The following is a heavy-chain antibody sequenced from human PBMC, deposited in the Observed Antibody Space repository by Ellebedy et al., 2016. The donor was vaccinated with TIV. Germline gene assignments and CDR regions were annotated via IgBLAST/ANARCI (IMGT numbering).Heavy chain of an antibody. CDR1: GYTFTSYG. CDR2: ISAYNGNT. V-gene: IGHV1-18*01. D-gene: IGHD3-3*01. J-gene: IGHJ4*02. Sequence: ASVKVSCKASGYTFTSYGISWVRQAPGQGLEWMGWISAYNGNTNYAQKLQGRVTMTTDTSTSTVYMELSSLRSEDTAVYYCARGPDFLGPFDYWGQGTLVTVSS. CDR3: ARGPDFLGPFDY.